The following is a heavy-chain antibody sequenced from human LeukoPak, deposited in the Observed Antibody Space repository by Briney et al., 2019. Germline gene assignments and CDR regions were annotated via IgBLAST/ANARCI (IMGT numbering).Heavy chain of an antibody. J-gene: IGHJ4*02. D-gene: IGHD2-21*01. V-gene: IGHV3-23*01. CDR1: GFTFDNSA. Sequence: GASLRLSCAASGFTFDNSAMSWVRQAPGRGLEWVSAISGSGGSTYSADSVKGRFSISRDNSKYTLFLQMSSLRAEDTAVYYCAKGSGATRPYYFDYWGQGTLVTVSS. CDR2: ISGSGGST. CDR3: AKGSGATRPYYFDY.